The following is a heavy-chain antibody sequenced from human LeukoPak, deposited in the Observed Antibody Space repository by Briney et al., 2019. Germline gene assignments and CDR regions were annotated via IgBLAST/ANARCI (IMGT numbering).Heavy chain of an antibody. D-gene: IGHD2-2*02. V-gene: IGHV3-23*01. CDR2: ISAGGGST. Sequence: PGGSLRLSCAASIFTFSDYAMSWVRQAPGKGLEWVSSISAGGGSTYYADSVKGWFTISRDNSKNTLYLQMNSLRAEDTAVYYCAKVLSTIPKSPFDYWGQGTLVTVSS. J-gene: IGHJ4*02. CDR3: AKVLSTIPKSPFDY. CDR1: IFTFSDYA.